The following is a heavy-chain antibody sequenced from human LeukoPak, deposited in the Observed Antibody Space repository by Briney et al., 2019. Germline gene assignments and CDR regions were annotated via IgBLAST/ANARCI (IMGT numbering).Heavy chain of an antibody. CDR3: ARDRGNYNSESILDY. CDR1: GFTFSSYE. D-gene: IGHD3-10*01. J-gene: IGHJ4*02. V-gene: IGHV3-48*03. Sequence: GGSLRLSCAASGFTFSSYEMNWVRQAPGKGLEWVSYISSSGGTRQYADSVKGRFTISRDNVKNSLYLQMNSLRAEDTAVYYCARDRGNYNSESILDYWGQGTQVTVSS. CDR2: ISSSGGTR.